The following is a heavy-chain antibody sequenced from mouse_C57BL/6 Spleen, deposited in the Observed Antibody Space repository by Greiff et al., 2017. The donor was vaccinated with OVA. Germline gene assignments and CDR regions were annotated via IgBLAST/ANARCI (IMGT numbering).Heavy chain of an antibody. CDR2: INPNNGGT. CDR3: ARELLRYWYFDV. Sequence: EVQLQQSGPELVKPGASVKMSCKASGYTFTDYNMHWVKQSHGKSLEWIGYINPNNGGTSYNQKFKGKATLTVNKSSSTAYMELRSLTSEDPAVYYCARELLRYWYFDVWGTGTTVTVSS. D-gene: IGHD1-1*01. CDR1: GYTFTDYN. J-gene: IGHJ1*03. V-gene: IGHV1-22*01.